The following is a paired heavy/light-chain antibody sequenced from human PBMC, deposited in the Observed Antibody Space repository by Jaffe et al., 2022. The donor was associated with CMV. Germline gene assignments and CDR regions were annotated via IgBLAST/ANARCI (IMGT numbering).Light chain of an antibody. CDR2: GAS. J-gene: IGKJ1*01. Sequence: EIVLTQSPGTLSLSPGERATLSCRASQTVSNDYLAWYQQKPGQAPRLLIYGASNRATGISDRFSGSGSGTDFTLTISRLEPEDFAVYYCQQYSGSPRTFGRGTKVEIK. CDR1: QTVSNDY. V-gene: IGKV3-20*01. CDR3: QQYSGSPRT.
Heavy chain of an antibody. CDR1: GFDFSTYA. CDR2: ISGSAGNT. CDR3: AKEIVGTTTRRSYYYMDV. D-gene: IGHD1-26*01. V-gene: IGHV3-23*04. J-gene: IGHJ6*03. Sequence: EVQLVESGGGLVQPGGSLRLSCAASGFDFSTYAMSWVRQAPGKGLEWVSSISGSAGNTYYADSVRGRFIISRDNPKNTLYLQMNSLRAEDTAVYYCAKEIVGTTTRRSYYYMDVWGRGTTVTVS.